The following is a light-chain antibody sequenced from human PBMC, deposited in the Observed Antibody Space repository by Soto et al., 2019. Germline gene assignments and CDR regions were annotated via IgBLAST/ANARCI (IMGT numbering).Light chain of an antibody. CDR2: GAS. CDR3: QQYGRSLT. Sequence: EIVLTQSPGTLSLSPGERANLSCRASQSVSSSYLAWYQQKPGQAPRLLIYGASSRATGIPDRFSGSGSGTDFTLTISRLEPEDFAVYYCQQYGRSLTFGQGTRLEIK. CDR1: QSVSSSY. J-gene: IGKJ5*01. V-gene: IGKV3-20*01.